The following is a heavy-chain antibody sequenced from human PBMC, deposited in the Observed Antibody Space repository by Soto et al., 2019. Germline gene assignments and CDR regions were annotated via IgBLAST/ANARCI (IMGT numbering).Heavy chain of an antibody. CDR1: GFIFTNYW. CDR3: ARDLDASCDY. J-gene: IGHJ4*02. D-gene: IGHD3-3*01. CDR2: VNRDGSSA. Sequence: EVQLVESGGGLVQPGGSLSLSCAASGFIFTNYWMNWVRQAPGKGPVWVARVNRDGSSAYYADSVKGRFTFSRDNAKNTLYLQMNSLTVEDTAVYYCARDLDASCDYWGRGTLVTVSS. V-gene: IGHV3-74*01.